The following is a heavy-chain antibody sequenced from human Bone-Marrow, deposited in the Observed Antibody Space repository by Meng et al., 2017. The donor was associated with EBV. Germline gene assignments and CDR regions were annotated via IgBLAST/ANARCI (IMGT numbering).Heavy chain of an antibody. CDR3: ARTTVTTGDY. V-gene: IGHV3-23*01. Sequence: VQRLGRGGGLVHPGGSLRLSCAAFGFTFSTYVMNWVRQAPGKGLEWVSAITSGGDDTYYADSVKGRFTISRDNSKDTLYLQMNSLRADDTAVYYCARTTVTTGDYWGQGTLVTVSS. J-gene: IGHJ4*02. D-gene: IGHD4-17*01. CDR1: GFTFSTYV. CDR2: ITSGGDDT.